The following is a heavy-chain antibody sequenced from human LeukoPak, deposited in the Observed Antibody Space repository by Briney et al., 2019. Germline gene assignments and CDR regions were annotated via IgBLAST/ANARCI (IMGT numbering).Heavy chain of an antibody. J-gene: IGHJ5*02. CDR1: GGSVSSSSHY. CDR3: ARHRFGWFDP. D-gene: IGHD3-10*01. V-gene: IGHV4-39*01. Sequence: SETLSLTCTVSGGSVSSSSHYWNWIRQPPGKGLEWIGSIYYSGSTNYNPSLQSRVTISVDTSKNQFSLRLSSVTAADTAVYYCARHRFGWFDPWGQGTLVTVSS. CDR2: IYYSGST.